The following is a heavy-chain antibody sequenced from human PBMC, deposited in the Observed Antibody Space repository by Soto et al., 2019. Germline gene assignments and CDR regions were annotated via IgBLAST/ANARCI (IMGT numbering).Heavy chain of an antibody. V-gene: IGHV3-23*01. CDR1: GFTFSSYT. J-gene: IGHJ4*02. Sequence: GGSQRLSCAASGFTFSSYTVNWVRQAPGKGLEWVSAIDGGGGRTSYADSVKGLFTISRDNSKNTLFLQMDSLRAEDTATYYCAKGFCTGGSCRYYFDFWGQGTLVTVSS. CDR3: AKGFCTGGSCRYYFDF. D-gene: IGHD2-8*02. CDR2: IDGGGGRT.